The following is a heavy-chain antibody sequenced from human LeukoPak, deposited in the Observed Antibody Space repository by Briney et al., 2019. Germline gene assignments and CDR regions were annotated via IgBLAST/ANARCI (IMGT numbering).Heavy chain of an antibody. Sequence: GGSLRLSCAASGFTFSSYWMSWVRQAPGKGLEWVSYISSSSSSTIYYADSVKGRFTISRDNAKNSLYLQMNSLRAEDTAVYYCAREPPLTVTIRMDVWGQGTTVTVSS. CDR3: AREPPLTVTIRMDV. J-gene: IGHJ6*02. D-gene: IGHD4-17*01. CDR2: ISSSSSSTI. CDR1: GFTFSSYW. V-gene: IGHV3-48*01.